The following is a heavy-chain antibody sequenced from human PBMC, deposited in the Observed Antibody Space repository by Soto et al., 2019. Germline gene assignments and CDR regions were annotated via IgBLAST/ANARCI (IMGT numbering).Heavy chain of an antibody. CDR3: ASPTPYDFWSGYYRDYYYYGMDV. CDR2: ISSSSSYI. CDR1: GFTFSSYS. Sequence: GGSLRLSCAASGFTFSSYSMNWVRQAPGKGLEWVSSISSSSSYIYYADSVKGRFTISRDNAKNSLYLQMNSLRAEDTAVYYCASPTPYDFWSGYYRDYYYYGMDVWGQGTTVTVS. V-gene: IGHV3-21*01. D-gene: IGHD3-3*01. J-gene: IGHJ6*02.